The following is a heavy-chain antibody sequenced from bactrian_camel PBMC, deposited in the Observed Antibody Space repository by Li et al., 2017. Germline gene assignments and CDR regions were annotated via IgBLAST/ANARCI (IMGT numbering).Heavy chain of an antibody. D-gene: IGHD2*01. V-gene: IGHV3S53*01. CDR2: IDSDGIA. J-gene: IGHJ4*01. Sequence: QVQLVESGGGSVQAGGSLRLSCEASGGAASARSNCLGWFRQAPGKEREGVAAIDSDGIASYADSVKGRFTVSRDNANNTVNLMMNSLKPKDTAMYYCAANFGPYCSGPYLARRANFLGQGTQVTVS. CDR1: GGAASARS.